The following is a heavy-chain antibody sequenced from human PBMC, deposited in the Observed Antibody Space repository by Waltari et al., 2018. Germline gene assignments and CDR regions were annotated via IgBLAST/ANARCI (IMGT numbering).Heavy chain of an antibody. D-gene: IGHD3-3*01. CDR3: AKDVFEDYDFWSGSNPVGFGDY. Sequence: EVQLLESGGGLVQPGGSLRLSCAASGFTFSSYAMSWVRQAPGKGLEWVSAISGSGCCTYYADSVKGRVTISRDNSKNTLYLQMNSLRAEDTAVYYCAKDVFEDYDFWSGSNPVGFGDYWGQGTLVTVSS. CDR1: GFTFSSYA. V-gene: IGHV3-23*01. J-gene: IGHJ4*02. CDR2: ISGSGCCT.